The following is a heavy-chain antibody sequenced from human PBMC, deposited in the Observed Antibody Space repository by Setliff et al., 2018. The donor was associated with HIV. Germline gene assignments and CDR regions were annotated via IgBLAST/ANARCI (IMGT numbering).Heavy chain of an antibody. D-gene: IGHD5-12*01. CDR3: ATRLLGYSGYGY. J-gene: IGHJ4*02. V-gene: IGHV5-51*04. Sequence: GESLKISCRTSGYNFATYYIAWVRQMPGKGPEWMGSVNPGDSSTKYNPSLQGQVTVSADKLINTAYLQWSSLKASDTAMYYCATRLLGYSGYGYWGQGTLVTVSS. CDR1: GYNFATYY. CDR2: VNPGDSST.